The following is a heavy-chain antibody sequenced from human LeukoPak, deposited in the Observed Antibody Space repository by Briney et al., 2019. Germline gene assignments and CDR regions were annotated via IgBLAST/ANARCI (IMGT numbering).Heavy chain of an antibody. J-gene: IGHJ4*02. CDR3: ARDIYPYSSSSVPAGEYDY. V-gene: IGHV1-69*13. Sequence: ASVKVSCKASGGTFSSYTISWVRQAPGQGLEWMGGIIPIFGTANYAQKFQGRVTITADESTSTAYMELSSLRSEDTAVYYCARDIYPYSSSSVPAGEYDYWGQGTLVTVSS. CDR1: GGTFSSYT. CDR2: IIPIFGTA. D-gene: IGHD6-6*01.